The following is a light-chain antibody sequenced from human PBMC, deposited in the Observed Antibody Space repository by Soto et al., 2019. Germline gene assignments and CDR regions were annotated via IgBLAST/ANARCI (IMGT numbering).Light chain of an antibody. J-gene: IGKJ5*01. V-gene: IGKV3-15*01. CDR3: QQYNTYST. Sequence: ETMMTQSPDTLSVSLGERATLSCRASQSLRSSLAWYQQKPGQAPRLLIYDASTRATGIPARFSGSGSGTDFTLTISSLEPEDFATYYCQQYNTYSTFGQGTRLENK. CDR2: DAS. CDR1: QSLRSS.